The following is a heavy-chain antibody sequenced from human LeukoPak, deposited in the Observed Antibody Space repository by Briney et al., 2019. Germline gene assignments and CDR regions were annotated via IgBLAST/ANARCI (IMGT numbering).Heavy chain of an antibody. D-gene: IGHD3-22*01. CDR2: ISGSGGST. V-gene: IGHV3-23*01. J-gene: IGHJ4*02. CDR3: AKKGHRAAQNYDSSGSALFY. Sequence: SGGSLRLSCAASGFTFSTYAMSWVHQAPGKGLEWVSAISGSGGSTYYADSVKGRFTISRDNSKNTLYLQMNSLRAEDTAVYYCAKKGHRAAQNYDSSGSALFYWGQGTLVTVSS. CDR1: GFTFSTYA.